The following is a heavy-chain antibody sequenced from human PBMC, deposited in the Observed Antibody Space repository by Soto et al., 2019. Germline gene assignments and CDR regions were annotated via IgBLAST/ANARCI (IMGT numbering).Heavy chain of an antibody. CDR2: IKEDGSEE. CDR1: GFSFTNYY. CDR3: ARDVSYSFDY. Sequence: GGSLRLSCAASGFSFTNYYMTWVRQAPGQGLDWVAKIKEDGSEEYYVDSLKGRFTISRDNAKNTLYLQMNSLRAEDTAVYYCARDVSYSFDYWGQGTLVTVSS. D-gene: IGHD2-21*01. J-gene: IGHJ4*02. V-gene: IGHV3-7*01.